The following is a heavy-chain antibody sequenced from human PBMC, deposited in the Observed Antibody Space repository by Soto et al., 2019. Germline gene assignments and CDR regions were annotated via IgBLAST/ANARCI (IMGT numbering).Heavy chain of an antibody. CDR2: ISSGGNII. CDR3: AREQTETALDD. Sequence: QVQLVESGGDSVKPGGSLRLSCAASGFTFSDYYMSWVRQAPGKGLEWISYISSGGNIIVYADSVRGSFTISRDNARNSLVLQMTIQRAEDTAVYYWAREQTETALDDWGQGTLGTAS. CDR1: GFTFSDYY. V-gene: IGHV3-11*01. J-gene: IGHJ4*02.